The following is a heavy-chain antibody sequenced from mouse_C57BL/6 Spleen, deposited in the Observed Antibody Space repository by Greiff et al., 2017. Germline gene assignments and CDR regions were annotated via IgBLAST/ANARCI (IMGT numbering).Heavy chain of an antibody. CDR3: TRWANWDGDY. CDR2: IDPETGGT. Sequence: VQLQQSGAELVRPGASVTLSCKASGYTFTDYEMHWVKQTPVHVLEWIGAIDPETGGTAYNQKFKGKAILTADKSSSTAYMELRSLTSEDSAVYYCTRWANWDGDYWGQGTTLTVSS. J-gene: IGHJ2*01. CDR1: GYTFTDYE. D-gene: IGHD4-1*01. V-gene: IGHV1-15*01.